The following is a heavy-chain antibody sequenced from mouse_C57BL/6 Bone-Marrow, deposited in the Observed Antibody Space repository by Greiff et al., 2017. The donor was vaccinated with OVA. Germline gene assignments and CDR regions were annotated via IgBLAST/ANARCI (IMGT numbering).Heavy chain of an antibody. J-gene: IGHJ4*01. CDR2: IHPSDSDT. CDR3: AIKGAYYSKGYYAMDY. CDR1: GYTFTSYW. D-gene: IGHD2-5*01. Sequence: VQLQQSGAELVKPGASVKVSCKASGYTFTSYWMHWVKQRPGQGLEWIGRIHPSDSDTNYNQKFKGKATLTVDKSSSTAYMQLSSLTSEDSAVYLCAIKGAYYSKGYYAMDYWGQETSDTASS. V-gene: IGHV1-74*01.